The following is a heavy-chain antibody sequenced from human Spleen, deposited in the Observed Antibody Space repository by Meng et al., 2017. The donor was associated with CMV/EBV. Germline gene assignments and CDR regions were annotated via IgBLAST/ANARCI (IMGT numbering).Heavy chain of an antibody. CDR1: GFTFDDYA. V-gene: IGHV3-9*01. CDR3: ARAADYYDSSGYYWGGEYYGMDV. J-gene: IGHJ6*02. D-gene: IGHD3-22*01. CDR2: ISWNSGSI. Sequence: SLKISCAASGFTFDDYAMHWVRQAPGKGLEWVSGISWNSGSIGYADSVKGRFTISRDNAKNSLYLQMNSLRAEDTAVYYCARAADYYDSSGYYWGGEYYGMDVWGQGTTVTVSS.